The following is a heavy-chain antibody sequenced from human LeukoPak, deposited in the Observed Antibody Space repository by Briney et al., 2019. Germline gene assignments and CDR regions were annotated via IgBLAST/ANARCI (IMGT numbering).Heavy chain of an antibody. CDR3: ARGADYYDSSGHYYLSDWFDP. CDR2: INPNSGDT. CDR1: GYTFTGYH. V-gene: IGHV1-2*06. Sequence: ASVKVSCKASGYTFTGYHMHWVRQAPGQGLEWMGRINPNSGDTNYAQKFQGRVTMTRDTSISTAYMELSRLRSDDTAVYYCARGADYYDSSGHYYLSDWFDPWGQGTLVTVSS. D-gene: IGHD3-22*01. J-gene: IGHJ5*02.